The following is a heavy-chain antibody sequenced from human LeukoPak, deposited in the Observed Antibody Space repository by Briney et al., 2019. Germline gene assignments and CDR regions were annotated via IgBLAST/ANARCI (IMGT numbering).Heavy chain of an antibody. J-gene: IGHJ4*02. CDR1: GGSISSFH. Sequence: SETLSLTCTVSGGSISSFHWNWIRQPPGKGLEWIGYIYYSGSTNYNPSLKSRVAMSVDTSKNQFSLKLSSVTAADTAVYYCARAVYSSSWYAFDYWGQGTLVTVSS. CDR2: IYYSGST. V-gene: IGHV4-59*12. D-gene: IGHD6-13*01. CDR3: ARAVYSSSWYAFDY.